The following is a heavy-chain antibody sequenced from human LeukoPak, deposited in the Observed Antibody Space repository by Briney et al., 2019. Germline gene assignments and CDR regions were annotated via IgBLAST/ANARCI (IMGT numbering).Heavy chain of an antibody. Sequence: GGSLRLSCAASGFIFSAYSMNWVRQAPGKGLEWVSHISSGGAPIFYADSVKGRFTISRDNGQNSLYLQMNSLRDGDTAMYYCARDNSGGFGDHVYAYDIWGQGTMVTVSS. J-gene: IGHJ3*02. CDR3: ARDNSGGFGDHVYAYDI. D-gene: IGHD4-23*01. V-gene: IGHV3-48*02. CDR2: ISSGGAPI. CDR1: GFIFSAYS.